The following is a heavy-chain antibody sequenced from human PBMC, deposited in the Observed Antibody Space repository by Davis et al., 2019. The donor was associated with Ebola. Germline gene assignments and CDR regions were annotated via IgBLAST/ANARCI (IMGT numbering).Heavy chain of an antibody. CDR3: ARGPEAIVATPYYYYGMDV. V-gene: IGHV4-34*01. CDR2: INHSGST. J-gene: IGHJ6*02. D-gene: IGHD5-12*01. CDR1: GGSFSGYY. Sequence: GSLRLSCAVYGGSFSGYYWSWIRQPPGKGLEWIGEINHSGSTNYNPSLKSRVTISVDTSKNQFSLKLSSVTAADTAVYYCARGPEAIVATPYYYYGMDVWGQGTTVTVSS.